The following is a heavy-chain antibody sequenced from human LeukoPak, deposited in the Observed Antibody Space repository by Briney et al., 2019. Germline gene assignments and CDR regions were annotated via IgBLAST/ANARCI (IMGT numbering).Heavy chain of an antibody. CDR3: ARGEYGVNFGFWGLFDH. CDR2: IFSSGST. CDR1: GGSISTYC. Sequence: PSETLSLTCTVSGGSISTYCWSWIRQPPGKGLEWIGYIFSSGSTNYNPSLKSRVTISVDTSKNQFSLKLTSVTAADTAVYYCARGEYGVNFGFWGLFDHWGQGTLVTVSS. V-gene: IGHV4-59*01. D-gene: IGHD4-23*01. J-gene: IGHJ4*02.